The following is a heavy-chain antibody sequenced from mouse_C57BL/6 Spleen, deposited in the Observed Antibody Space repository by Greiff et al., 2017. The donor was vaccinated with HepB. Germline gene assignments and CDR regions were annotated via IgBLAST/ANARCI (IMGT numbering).Heavy chain of an antibody. CDR2: IHPNSGST. J-gene: IGHJ2*01. Sequence: QVQLKQPGAELVKPGASVKLSCKASGYTFTSYWMHWVKQRPGQGLEWIGMIHPNSGSTNYNEKFKSKATLTVDKSSSTAYMQLSSLTSEDSAVYYCARNFRGAYDYHYFDYWGQGTTLTVSS. CDR1: GYTFTSYW. V-gene: IGHV1-64*01. D-gene: IGHD2-4*01. CDR3: ARNFRGAYDYHYFDY.